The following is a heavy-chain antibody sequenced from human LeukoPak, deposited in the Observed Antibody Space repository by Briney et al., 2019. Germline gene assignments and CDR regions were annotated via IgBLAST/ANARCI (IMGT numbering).Heavy chain of an antibody. D-gene: IGHD5-12*01. Sequence: ASVKVSCKASGYTFTGNHMHWVRQAPGQGLEWMGWISAYNGNTNYAQMLQGRVTMTTDTSTSTAYMELRSLRSDDTAVYYCATVAIPRRYSGYDWDDAFDIWGQGTMVTVSS. CDR1: GYTFTGNH. CDR3: ATVAIPRRYSGYDWDDAFDI. V-gene: IGHV1-18*04. CDR2: ISAYNGNT. J-gene: IGHJ3*02.